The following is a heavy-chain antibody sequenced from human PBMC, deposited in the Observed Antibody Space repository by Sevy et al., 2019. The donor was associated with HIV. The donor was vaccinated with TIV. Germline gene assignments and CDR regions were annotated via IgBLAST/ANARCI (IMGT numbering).Heavy chain of an antibody. J-gene: IGHJ6*02. CDR3: AKAGYSGSYSGMDV. CDR1: GFTVSNYA. D-gene: IGHD1-26*01. CDR2: ISSSGAST. V-gene: IGHV3-23*01. Sequence: GGSLRLSCAASGFTVSNYAVNWVRQAPGKGLEWVSTISSSGASTNYADSVKGRLTISRDNSKSMLYLQLNSLRAEDTAIYYCAKAGYSGSYSGMDVWGQGTTVTVSS.